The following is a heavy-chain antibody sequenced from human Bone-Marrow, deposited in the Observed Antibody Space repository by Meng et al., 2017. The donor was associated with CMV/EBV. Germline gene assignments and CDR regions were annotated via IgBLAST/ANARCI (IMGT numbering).Heavy chain of an antibody. CDR2: IRNKANSYRT. CDR3: ARTTVITYAIDV. V-gene: IGHV3-72*01. D-gene: IGHD4-11*01. J-gene: IGHJ6*02. Sequence: GRSLRLSCAASGFIFSDHYIDWVRQAPEKGLEWVGRIRNKANSYRTEYAASVQGRFTVSGDYSQNSVYLQMSSLKIEDTAGYYCARTTVITYAIDVWGQGTTVTVSS. CDR1: GFIFSDHY.